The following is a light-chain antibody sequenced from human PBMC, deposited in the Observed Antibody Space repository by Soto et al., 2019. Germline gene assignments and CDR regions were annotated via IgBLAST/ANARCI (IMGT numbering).Light chain of an antibody. CDR1: QSVSSSY. V-gene: IGKV3-15*01. Sequence: IVMTQSPATLSVSPGERATLSCRASQSVSSSYLAWYQQKPGQAPRLLIYGASSRATGVPVRFSGSGSGVAFTLTISGLQSEDLAVYHCQQYNQWPGTFGQGTKVDIK. CDR2: GAS. CDR3: QQYNQWPGT. J-gene: IGKJ1*01.